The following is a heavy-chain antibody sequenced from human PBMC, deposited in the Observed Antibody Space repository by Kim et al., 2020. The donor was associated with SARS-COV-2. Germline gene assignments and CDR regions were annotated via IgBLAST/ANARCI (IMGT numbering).Heavy chain of an antibody. Sequence: GGSLRLSCAASGFTFSSYAMHWVRQAPGKGLEWVSFISYYGSNKYYADSVKGRFTISRDNSKNTLYLQMNSLRAEDTAVYYCARDSTGVPSLGYGIYVWGQGTTVTVSS. CDR2: ISYYGSNK. J-gene: IGHJ6*02. CDR3: ARDSTGVPSLGYGIYV. CDR1: GFTFSSYA. V-gene: IGHV3-30*04. D-gene: IGHD1-1*01.